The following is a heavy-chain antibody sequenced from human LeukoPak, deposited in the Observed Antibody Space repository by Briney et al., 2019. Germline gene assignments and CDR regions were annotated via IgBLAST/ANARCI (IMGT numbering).Heavy chain of an antibody. CDR1: GGSISSRSYY. D-gene: IGHD6-13*01. V-gene: IGHV4-39*01. J-gene: IGHJ4*02. CDR3: ARHSSWSEFDF. CDR2: VYYSGST. Sequence: SETLSLTCTVSGGSISSRSYYWDWIRQPPGKGLEWIGSVYYSGSTYYNPSLKSRVTISVDTSKNQFSLKLSSVTAADTAVYYCARHSSWSEFDFWGQGTLVTVSS.